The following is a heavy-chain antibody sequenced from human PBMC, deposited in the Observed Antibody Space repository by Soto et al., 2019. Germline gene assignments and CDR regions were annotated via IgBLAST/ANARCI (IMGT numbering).Heavy chain of an antibody. CDR3: VRSGTARLLRHSWFDT. J-gene: IGHJ5*02. D-gene: IGHD2-21*01. CDR2: ITTSSSYI. Sequence: EVQLVESGGGLVKPGGSLRLSCAASGFTFNTYDMNWVRQAPGKGLEWVSSITTSSSYIYYADSLKGRITISRDNGKNSLFLQMNSLRAEDTSVYYCVRSGTARLLRHSWFDTWGQGTLVTVSS. V-gene: IGHV3-21*01. CDR1: GFTFNTYD.